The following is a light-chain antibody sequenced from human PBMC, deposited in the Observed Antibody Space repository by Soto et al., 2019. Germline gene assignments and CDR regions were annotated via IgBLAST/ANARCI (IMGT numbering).Light chain of an antibody. CDR1: QTVNSNY. Sequence: EIVLTQSPGTLSLSPGERATLSSRASQTVNSNYLAWYQQKPGQGPRLLMYGASSRATGIPDRFSGSGSETDFTLTISRLEPEDFAVYYCQQSDNSPRTFGQGTKVEIK. V-gene: IGKV3-20*01. CDR2: GAS. CDR3: QQSDNSPRT. J-gene: IGKJ1*01.